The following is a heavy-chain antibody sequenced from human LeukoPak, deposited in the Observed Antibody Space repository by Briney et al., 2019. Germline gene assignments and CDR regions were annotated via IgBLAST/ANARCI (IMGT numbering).Heavy chain of an antibody. D-gene: IGHD2-21*02. CDR3: AKLKNDFSHYYYYYMDV. J-gene: IGHJ6*03. Sequence: PSETLSLTCAVSGYSISSGYYWGWIRQPPGKGLEWIGSTYHSGTAYYNPSLKSRVTISVDTSKNQFSLNLSSVTAADTAVYYCAKLKNDFSHYYYYYMDVWGKGTTVTVSS. CDR2: TYHSGTA. CDR1: GYSISSGYY. V-gene: IGHV4-38-2*01.